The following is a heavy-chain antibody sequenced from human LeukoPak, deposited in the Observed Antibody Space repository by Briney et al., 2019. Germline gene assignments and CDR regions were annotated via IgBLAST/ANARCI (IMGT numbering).Heavy chain of an antibody. D-gene: IGHD2-2*01. CDR2: ISAYNGNT. J-gene: IGHJ4*02. CDR1: GYTFTSYG. Sequence: ASAKVSCKASGYTFTSYGISWVRQAPGQGLEWMGWISAYNGNTNYAQKLQGRVTMTTDTSTSTAYMELRSLRSDDTAVYYCARGDIVVVPAALGGDYWGQGTLVTVSS. V-gene: IGHV1-18*01. CDR3: ARGDIVVVPAALGGDY.